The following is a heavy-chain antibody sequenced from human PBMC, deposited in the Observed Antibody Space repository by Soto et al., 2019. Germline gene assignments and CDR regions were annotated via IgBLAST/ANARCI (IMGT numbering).Heavy chain of an antibody. D-gene: IGHD3-10*01. CDR1: GYTFTSYA. CDR3: ASSADPSYYYGSGSPARFDY. V-gene: IGHV1-18*01. J-gene: IGHJ4*02. CDR2: ISAYNGNT. Sequence: ASVKVSCKASGYTFTSYAMHWVRQAPGQGLEWMGWISAYNGNTNYAQKLQGRVTMTTDTSTSTAYMELRSLRSDDTAVYYCASSADPSYYYGSGSPARFDYWGQGTLVTVSS.